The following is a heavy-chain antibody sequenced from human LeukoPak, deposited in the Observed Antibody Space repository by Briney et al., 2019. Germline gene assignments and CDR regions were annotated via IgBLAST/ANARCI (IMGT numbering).Heavy chain of an antibody. Sequence: ASVKVSCKASGYTFTGYYMHWVRQAPGQELEWMGWINPNSGGTNYAQKFQGRVTMTRDTSISTAYMELSRLRSDDTAVYYCARDRRGIAVAANWFDPWGQGTLVTVSS. D-gene: IGHD6-19*01. CDR2: INPNSGGT. V-gene: IGHV1-2*02. J-gene: IGHJ5*02. CDR1: GYTFTGYY. CDR3: ARDRRGIAVAANWFDP.